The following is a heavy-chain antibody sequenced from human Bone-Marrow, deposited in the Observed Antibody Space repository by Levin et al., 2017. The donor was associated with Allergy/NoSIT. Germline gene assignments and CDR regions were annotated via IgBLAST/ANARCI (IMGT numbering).Heavy chain of an antibody. V-gene: IGHV3-74*01. D-gene: IGHD2-2*01. CDR2: INSDGSST. CDR1: GFTFSSYW. CDR3: ARDPEPYCSSTSCYPLDY. J-gene: IGHJ4*02. Sequence: GGSLRLSCAASGFTFSSYWMHWVRQAPGKGLVWVSRINSDGSSTSYADSVKGRFTISRDNAKNTLYLQMNSLRAEDTAVYYCARDPEPYCSSTSCYPLDYWGQGTLVTVSS.